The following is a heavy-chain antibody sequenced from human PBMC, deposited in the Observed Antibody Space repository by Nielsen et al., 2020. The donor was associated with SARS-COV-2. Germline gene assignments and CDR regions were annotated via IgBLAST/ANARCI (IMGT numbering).Heavy chain of an antibody. J-gene: IGHJ1*01. CDR3: ARDWGETQVGYFQH. V-gene: IGHV3-30-3*01. CDR1: GFTFSSYA. CDR2: ISYDGSNK. D-gene: IGHD3-16*01. Sequence: GESLKISCAASGFTFSSYAMHWVRQAPGKGLERVAVISYDGSNKYYADSVKGRFTISRDNSKNTLYLQMNSLRAEDTAVYYCARDWGETQVGYFQHWGQGTLVTVSS.